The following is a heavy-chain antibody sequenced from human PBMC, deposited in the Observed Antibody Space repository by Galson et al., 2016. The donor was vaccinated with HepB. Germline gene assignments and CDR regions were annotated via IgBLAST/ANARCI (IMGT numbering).Heavy chain of an antibody. J-gene: IGHJ4*02. CDR3: ARGGYYDSGGSLRY. D-gene: IGHD3-22*01. V-gene: IGHV1-46*01. CDR1: GYTFTRYY. CDR2: INPSGGST. Sequence: SVKVSCKASGYTFTRYYIHWVRQAPGQGLEWMGVINPSGGSTKDAQKFQGRVTMTRDTSTSTVYMELSSLRSKDTAVYFCARGGYYDSGGSLRYWGQGTLVTVSS.